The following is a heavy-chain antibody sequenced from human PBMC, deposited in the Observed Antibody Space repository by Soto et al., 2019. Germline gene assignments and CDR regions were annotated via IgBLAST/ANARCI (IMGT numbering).Heavy chain of an antibody. CDR3: ARVFYGGNPVDY. CDR2: IYYSGST. CDR1: VGSISIGGYY. D-gene: IGHD2-15*01. V-gene: IGHV4-31*03. J-gene: IGHJ4*02. Sequence: PSETLSITCTFSVGSISIGGYYWSWIRQHPGKGLEWIGYIYYSGSTYYNPSLKSRVTISVHTSKNQFSLKLSSVTAADTAVYYCARVFYGGNPVDYWGQGTMVTVSS.